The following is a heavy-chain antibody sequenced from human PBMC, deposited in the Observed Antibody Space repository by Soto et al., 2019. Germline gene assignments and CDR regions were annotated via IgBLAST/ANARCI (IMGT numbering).Heavy chain of an antibody. CDR2: INAGNGNT. CDR1: GYTFTSYA. V-gene: IGHV1-3*01. CDR3: ARDSYDILTSRYGMDV. J-gene: IGHJ6*02. Sequence: GASVKVSCKASGYTFTSYAMHWVRQAPGQRLEWMGWINAGNGNTKYSQKFQGRVTITRDTSASTAYMELSSLRSEDTAVYYCARDSYDILTSRYGMDVWGQGTTVTVSS. D-gene: IGHD3-9*01.